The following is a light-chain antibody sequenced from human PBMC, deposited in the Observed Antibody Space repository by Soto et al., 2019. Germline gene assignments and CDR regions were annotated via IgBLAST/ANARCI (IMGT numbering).Light chain of an antibody. CDR3: AAWDDSLPSWV. CDR2: SNN. J-gene: IGLJ3*02. V-gene: IGLV1-44*01. CDR1: SSNIGSNT. Sequence: QSVLTQPPSASGTPGQRVTISCSGSSSNIGSNTVNWYQQLPGTAPKLLIYSNNQRPSGVPDRFSGSKSGTSASLAISGLQSEDEADYYCAAWDDSLPSWVFGGGTKLTVL.